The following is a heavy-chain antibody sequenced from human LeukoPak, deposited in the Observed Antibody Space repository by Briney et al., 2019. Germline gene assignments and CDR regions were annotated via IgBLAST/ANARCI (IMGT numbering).Heavy chain of an antibody. CDR2: INPNSGGT. CDR1: GYTFTGYY. Sequence: ASVKVSCKASGYTFTGYYMHWVRQAPGQGLEWMGWINPNSGGTNYAQKFQGRVTMTRDTSISTAYMELSRLRSDDTAVYYCARGDGDILGRCGFDPWGQGTLVTVSS. CDR3: ARGDGDILGRCGFDP. D-gene: IGHD3-9*01. J-gene: IGHJ5*02. V-gene: IGHV1-2*02.